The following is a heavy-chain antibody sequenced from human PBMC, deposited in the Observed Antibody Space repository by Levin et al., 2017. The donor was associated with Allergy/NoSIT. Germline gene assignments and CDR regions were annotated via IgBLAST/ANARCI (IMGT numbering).Heavy chain of an antibody. CDR1: GVSISNSDYY. J-gene: IGHJ3*02. Sequence: NSSETLSLTCTVSGVSISNSDYYWGWIRQPPGKGLEWIGSFYYSGNTYYNPSLKSRVTISVDTSNNQFSLRLSSVIAADTAVYYCAKPKQNSYGLGSFDIWGQGTMVSVSS. CDR2: FYYSGNT. CDR3: AKPKQNSYGLGSFDI. D-gene: IGHD5-18*01. V-gene: IGHV4-39*01.